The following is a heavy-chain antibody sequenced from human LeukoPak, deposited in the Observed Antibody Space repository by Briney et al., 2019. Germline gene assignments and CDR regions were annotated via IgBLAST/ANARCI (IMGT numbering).Heavy chain of an antibody. CDR1: GFSLSTSGMC. CDR3: ARARGSYRFSYFDY. CDR2: IDWDDDK. V-gene: IGHV2-70*11. Sequence: SGPTLVNPTQTLTLTCTFSGFSLSTSGMCVSRIRQPPGKALEWLARIDWDDDKYYSTSLKTRLTISKDTSKNQVVLTMTNMDPVDTATYYCARARGSYRFSYFDYWGQGTLVTVSS. D-gene: IGHD1-26*01. J-gene: IGHJ4*02.